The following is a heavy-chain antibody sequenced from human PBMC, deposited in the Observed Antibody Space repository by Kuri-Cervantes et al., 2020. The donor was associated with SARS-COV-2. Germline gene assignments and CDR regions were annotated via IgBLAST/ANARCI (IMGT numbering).Heavy chain of an antibody. V-gene: IGHV3-30*18. J-gene: IGHJ4*02. CDR1: GFTFSSYG. CDR2: ISYDGSNE. D-gene: IGHD4-23*01. Sequence: GESLKISCAASGFTFSSYGMHWVRLAPGKGLEWVAFISYDGSNEYYADSVKGRFTISRDNSKNTLYLQMNSLRAEDTAVYYCAKDGVYGGNWGLDYWGQGTLVTVSS. CDR3: AKDGVYGGNWGLDY.